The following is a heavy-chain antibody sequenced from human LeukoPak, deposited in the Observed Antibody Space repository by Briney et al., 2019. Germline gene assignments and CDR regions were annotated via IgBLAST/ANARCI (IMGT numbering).Heavy chain of an antibody. CDR3: ARVWRVVTACYFDL. D-gene: IGHD2-21*02. CDR1: GGSISNYY. J-gene: IGHJ2*01. Sequence: SETLSLTCTVSGGSISNYYWNWIRQPAGKGLEWIGRIYTSGSTNYNPSLKSRVTMSVDTSKNQFSLKLSSVTAADTAVYYCARVWRVVTACYFDLWGRGTLVTVSS. CDR2: IYTSGST. V-gene: IGHV4-4*07.